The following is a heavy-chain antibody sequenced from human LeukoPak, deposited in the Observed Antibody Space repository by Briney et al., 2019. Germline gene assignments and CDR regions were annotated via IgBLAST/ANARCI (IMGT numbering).Heavy chain of an antibody. V-gene: IGHV5-51*01. Sequence: GESLKISCKGSGYSFTSYWIGWVRQMPGKGLEWMGIIYPGDSYTNYSPSFQGHVTISADKSISTAYLQWSSLKASDTAMYYCVHYGSPGSNWFDPWGQGTLVTVSS. J-gene: IGHJ5*02. CDR1: GYSFTSYW. D-gene: IGHD3-16*01. CDR3: VHYGSPGSNWFDP. CDR2: IYPGDSYT.